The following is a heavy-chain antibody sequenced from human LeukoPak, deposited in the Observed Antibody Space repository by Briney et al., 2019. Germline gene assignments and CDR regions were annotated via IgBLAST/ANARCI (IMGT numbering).Heavy chain of an antibody. J-gene: IGHJ6*02. CDR1: GGSISSYY. CDR3: VRQDVVVITAATYYYGMDV. Sequence: SETLSLTCTVSGGSISSYYWNWIRQPPGKGLEWIGYIYYTGSPNYRPSLKSRVTISVDTSRNQFSLKLSSVTAADTAVYYCVRQDVVVITAATYYYGMDVWGQGTTVTVSS. V-gene: IGHV4-59*08. D-gene: IGHD2-2*01. CDR2: IYYTGSP.